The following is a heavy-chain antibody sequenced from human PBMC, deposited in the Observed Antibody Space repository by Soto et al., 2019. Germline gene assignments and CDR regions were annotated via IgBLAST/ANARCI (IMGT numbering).Heavy chain of an antibody. CDR1: GGTFSIYA. J-gene: IGHJ5*02. V-gene: IGHV1-69*13. CDR2: IIPIFGTA. D-gene: IGHD6-6*01. Sequence: SVKVSCKASGGTFSIYAISWVLQAPGQGLEWMGGIIPIFGTANYAQKFQGRVTITADESTSTAYMELSSLRSEDTAVYYCARRASSIAARRPNNWFDPWGQGTLVTVS. CDR3: ARRASSIAARRPNNWFDP.